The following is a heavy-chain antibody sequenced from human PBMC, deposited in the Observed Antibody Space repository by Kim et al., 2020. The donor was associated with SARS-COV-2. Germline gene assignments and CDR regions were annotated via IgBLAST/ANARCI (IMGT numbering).Heavy chain of an antibody. Sequence: GGSLRLSCAASGFTSDIYAMHWVRQAPGKGLEWVSGVSLDSIRTGYADSVKGRFTVSRDYAKNSLYLEMNSLRADDTALYFCVRDTLPGGADVWGQGAT. D-gene: IGHD2-21*01. J-gene: IGHJ6*02. V-gene: IGHV3-9*02. CDR3: VRDTLPGGADV. CDR1: GFTSDIYA. CDR2: VSLDSIRT.